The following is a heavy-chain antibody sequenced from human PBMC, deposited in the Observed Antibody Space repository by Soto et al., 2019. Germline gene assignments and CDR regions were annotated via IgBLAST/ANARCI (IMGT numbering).Heavy chain of an antibody. D-gene: IGHD6-13*01. J-gene: IGHJ5*02. CDR3: ARGWIAAAGIGDWFDP. Sequence: QLQLQESGPGLVKPSETLSLTCTVSGGSFSSSSYYWGWIRQPPGKGLEWIGSIYYTGSTYYNPSLKSRVTISVDTSKNQFSLKLSSVTAADTAVYYCARGWIAAAGIGDWFDPWGQGNLVTVTS. V-gene: IGHV4-39*01. CDR2: IYYTGST. CDR1: GGSFSSSSYY.